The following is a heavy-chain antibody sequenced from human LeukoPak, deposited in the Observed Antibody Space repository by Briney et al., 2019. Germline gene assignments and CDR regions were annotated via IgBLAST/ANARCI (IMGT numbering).Heavy chain of an antibody. D-gene: IGHD4-17*01. CDR1: GGTFSSYA. CDR3: ARTLYGDYGDY. V-gene: IGHV1-2*02. J-gene: IGHJ4*02. Sequence: ASVKVSCKASGGTFSSYAISWVRQAPGQGLEWMGWINPNSGGTNFAQKFQGRVTMTRDTSISTAYMELSRLRSDDTAVYYCARTLYGDYGDYWGQGTLVTVSS. CDR2: INPNSGGT.